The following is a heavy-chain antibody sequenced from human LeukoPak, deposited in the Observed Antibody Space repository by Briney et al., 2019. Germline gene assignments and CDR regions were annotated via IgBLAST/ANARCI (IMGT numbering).Heavy chain of an antibody. CDR3: ARGRWLVNY. D-gene: IGHD6-19*01. Sequence: SETLSLTCTVSGDSISSNYWSWIRQPAGKGLEWIGYIYYNESTNYNPSVKSRVTISADTSKNQFSLKLRSVTAADTAVYYCARGRWLVNYWGQGTLVTVSS. CDR2: IYYNEST. J-gene: IGHJ4*02. V-gene: IGHV4-59*01. CDR1: GDSISSNY.